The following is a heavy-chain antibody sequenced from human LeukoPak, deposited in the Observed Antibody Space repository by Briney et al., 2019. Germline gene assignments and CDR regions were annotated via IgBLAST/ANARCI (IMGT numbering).Heavy chain of an antibody. Sequence: SETLSLTCAVYGGSFSGYYWSWIRQPPGKGLEWIGEINHSGSTNYNPSLKSRVTISVDTSKNQFSLKLSSVTAADTAVYYCTRGHGYWGQGTLVTVSS. CDR2: INHSGST. CDR1: GGSFSGYY. V-gene: IGHV4-34*01. J-gene: IGHJ4*02. CDR3: TRGHGY.